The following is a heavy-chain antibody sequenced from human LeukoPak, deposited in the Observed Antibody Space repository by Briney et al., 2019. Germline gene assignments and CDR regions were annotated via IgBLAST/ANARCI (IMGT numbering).Heavy chain of an antibody. CDR1: GFTFDDYA. V-gene: IGHV3-9*01. CDR2: VSWNSGNI. J-gene: IGHJ6*03. D-gene: IGHD1-14*01. Sequence: GGSLRLSCAASGFTFDDYAMHWVRQVPGKGLEWVSGVSWNSGNIGYADPVKGRFTISRDNAKNSLYLQMNSLRVEDTAVYYCAREPHHVPDYYYYYYMDVWGKGTTVTVSS. CDR3: AREPHHVPDYYYYYYMDV.